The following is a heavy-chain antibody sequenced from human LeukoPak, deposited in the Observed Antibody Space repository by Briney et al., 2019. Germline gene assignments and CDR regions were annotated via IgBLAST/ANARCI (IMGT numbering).Heavy chain of an antibody. CDR1: GFTVSSNY. J-gene: IGHJ4*02. Sequence: PGGSLRLSCAASGFTVSSNYMSWVRQAPGKGLEWVSVIYSGGSTYYADSVKGRFTISRDNSKNTLYFQMNSLRAEDTAVYYCARGLLRGYYYFDYWGQGTLVTVSS. CDR3: ARGLLRGYYYFDY. V-gene: IGHV3-53*01. CDR2: IYSGGST. D-gene: IGHD1-26*01.